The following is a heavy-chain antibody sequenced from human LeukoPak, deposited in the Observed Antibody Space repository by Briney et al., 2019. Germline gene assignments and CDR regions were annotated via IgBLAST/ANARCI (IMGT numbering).Heavy chain of an antibody. J-gene: IGHJ4*02. V-gene: IGHV4-59*01. Sequence: PSETLSLTCTVSGGSISSYYWSWIRQPPGKGLEWIGYIYYSGSTNYNPSLKSRVTISVDTSKNQFSLKLSSVTAADTAVYYCARVGTYGSGSYLSWLDYWGQGSLVTVSS. D-gene: IGHD3-10*01. CDR1: GGSISSYY. CDR3: ARVGTYGSGSYLSWLDY. CDR2: IYYSGST.